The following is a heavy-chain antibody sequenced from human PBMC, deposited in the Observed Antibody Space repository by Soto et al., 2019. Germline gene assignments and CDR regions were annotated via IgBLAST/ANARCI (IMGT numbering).Heavy chain of an antibody. J-gene: IGHJ5*02. D-gene: IGHD6-13*01. V-gene: IGHV3-11*04. CDR3: ARHPERIAQIGWFDP. CDR2: ISSSSTI. Sequence: GGSLRLSWVISGFNFNDHYMNWVRQAPGKGLEWVSYISSSSTIYYADSVKGRFTISRDNAKNSLYLQMNSLRAEDTAMYYCARHPERIAQIGWFDPWGQGTLVTVSS. CDR1: GFNFNDHY.